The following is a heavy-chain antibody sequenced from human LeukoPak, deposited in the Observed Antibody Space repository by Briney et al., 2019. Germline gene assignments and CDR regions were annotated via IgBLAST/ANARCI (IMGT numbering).Heavy chain of an antibody. CDR2: ISGSGGST. V-gene: IGHV3-23*01. J-gene: IGHJ4*02. Sequence: GGSLRLSCAASGFTLGSYAMSWVRQAPGKGLEWVSAISGSGGSTYYADSVKGRFTISRDNSKNTLYLQMNSLRAEDTAVYYCAKTYSGYSHFDYWGQGTLVTVSS. D-gene: IGHD5-12*01. CDR3: AKTYSGYSHFDY. CDR1: GFTLGSYA.